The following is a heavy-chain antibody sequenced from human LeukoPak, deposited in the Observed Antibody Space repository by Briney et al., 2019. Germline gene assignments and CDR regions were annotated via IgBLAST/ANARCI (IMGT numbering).Heavy chain of an antibody. CDR3: AKDRIQLGFDY. CDR1: GFTFDDYA. V-gene: IGHV3-9*01. Sequence: GRSLRLSCAASGFTFDDYAMHWVRQAPGKGLEWVSGISWNSGSKGYADSVKGRFTISRDNSKNTLYLQMNSLRAEDTAVYYCAKDRIQLGFDYWGQGTLVTVSS. J-gene: IGHJ4*02. CDR2: ISWNSGSK. D-gene: IGHD5-18*01.